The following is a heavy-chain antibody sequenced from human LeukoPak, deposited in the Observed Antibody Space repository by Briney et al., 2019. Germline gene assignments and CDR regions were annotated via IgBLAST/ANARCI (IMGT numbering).Heavy chain of an antibody. V-gene: IGHV4-34*01. Sequence: SETLSLTCAVYGGSFSGYYWSWIRQPPGKGLEWIGEINHSGSTNYNPSLKSRVTISVDTSKNQFSLKLSSVTAADTAVYYCARPAITMIVGGDAFDIWGQGTMVTVSS. CDR2: INHSGST. J-gene: IGHJ3*02. CDR3: ARPAITMIVGGDAFDI. D-gene: IGHD3-22*01. CDR1: GGSFSGYY.